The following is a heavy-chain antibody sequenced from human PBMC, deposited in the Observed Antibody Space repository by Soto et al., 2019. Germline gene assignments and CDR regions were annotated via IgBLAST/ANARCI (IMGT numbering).Heavy chain of an antibody. Sequence: EVQLAESGGGLVQPGGSLRLSCAASGFTFNTYWMHWVRQVPGKGLVWVSRIDSDGSTTNYADSVKGRFTISRDNAKSTVYLQMNSLRVEDTAVYYCARGEANGAWGVYWGQGTLVSVSS. V-gene: IGHV3-74*01. J-gene: IGHJ4*02. CDR3: ARGEANGAWGVY. CDR2: IDSDGSTT. CDR1: GFTFNTYW. D-gene: IGHD2-8*01.